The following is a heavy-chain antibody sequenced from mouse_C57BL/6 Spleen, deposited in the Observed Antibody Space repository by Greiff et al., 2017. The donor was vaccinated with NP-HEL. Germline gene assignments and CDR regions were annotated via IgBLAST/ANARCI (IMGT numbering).Heavy chain of an antibody. Sequence: LQQSGPGILQPSQTLSLTCSFSGFSLSTFGMGVGWIRQPSGKGLEWLAHIWWDDDKYYNPALKSRLTISKETSKNQVFLKIANVDTADTATYYCARIYDYDGPWFAYWGQGTLVTVSA. CDR1: GFSLSTFGMG. J-gene: IGHJ3*01. CDR3: ARIYDYDGPWFAY. D-gene: IGHD2-4*01. V-gene: IGHV8-8*01. CDR2: IWWDDDK.